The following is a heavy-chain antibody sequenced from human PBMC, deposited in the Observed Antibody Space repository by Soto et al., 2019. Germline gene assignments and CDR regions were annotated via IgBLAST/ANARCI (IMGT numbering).Heavy chain of an antibody. CDR3: ARSLHCSSTSRYGWPRCYERRDLDYYYGMDV. D-gene: IGHD2-2*01. J-gene: IGHJ6*02. V-gene: IGHV1-18*04. CDR1: GYTFTSYG. Sequence: GASVKVSCKASGYTFTSYGISWVRQDPGQGLEWMGWISAYNGNTNYAQKLQGRVTMTTDTSTRTAYMELRSLRSDDTAVYYCARSLHCSSTSRYGWPRCYERRDLDYYYGMDVWGQGTTVTVSS. CDR2: ISAYNGNT.